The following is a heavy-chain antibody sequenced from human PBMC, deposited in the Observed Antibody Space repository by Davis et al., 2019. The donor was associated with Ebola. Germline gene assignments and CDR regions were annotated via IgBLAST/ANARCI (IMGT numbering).Heavy chain of an antibody. Sequence: GESLKISCAASGFTFSSYSMNWVRQAPGKGLEWVSSISSSSSYIYYADSVNGRFTISRDNAMNSLYLQMNSLMAEDTAVYYCAKDNRFFGVVSPPGGLDVWGQGTTVTVSS. CDR2: ISSSSSYI. CDR3: AKDNRFFGVVSPPGGLDV. V-gene: IGHV3-21*01. D-gene: IGHD3-3*01. J-gene: IGHJ6*02. CDR1: GFTFSSYS.